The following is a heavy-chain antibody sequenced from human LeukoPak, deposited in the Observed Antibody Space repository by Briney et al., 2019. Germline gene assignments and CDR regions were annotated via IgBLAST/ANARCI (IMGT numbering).Heavy chain of an antibody. CDR3: ARYLDTAMVTGLDY. V-gene: IGHV4-38-2*02. D-gene: IGHD5-18*01. J-gene: IGHJ4*02. CDR1: GYSISSGYY. CDR2: IYHSGST. Sequence: SETLSLTCTVSGYSISSGYYWGWIRQPPGKGLEWIGSIYHSGSTYYNPSLKSRVTISVDTSKNQFSLKLSSVTAADTAVYYCARYLDTAMVTGLDYWGQGTLVTVSS.